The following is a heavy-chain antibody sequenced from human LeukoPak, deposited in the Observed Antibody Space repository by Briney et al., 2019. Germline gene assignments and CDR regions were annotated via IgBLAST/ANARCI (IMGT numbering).Heavy chain of an antibody. CDR3: ARHPLYQLPDTGLSY. V-gene: IGHV4-39*01. Sequence: SETLSLTCTVSGGSISSSSYYWGWIRQPPGKGLEWIGSIYYSGSTYYNPSLKSRVTISVDTSKNQFSLKLSSVTAADTAVYYCARHPLYQLPDTGLSYWGQGTLVTVSS. CDR2: IYYSGST. J-gene: IGHJ4*02. CDR1: GGSISSSSYY. D-gene: IGHD2-2*01.